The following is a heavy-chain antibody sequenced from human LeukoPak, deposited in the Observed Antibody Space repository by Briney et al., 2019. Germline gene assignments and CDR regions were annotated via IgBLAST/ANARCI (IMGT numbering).Heavy chain of an antibody. Sequence: GGSLRLSCAASGFNFRDHCMDRVRQAPGKGLEWVGHIKTDGSETYYLDSLRGRFSISRDNTNNALYLQMNSLRVEDTAVYYCVKNNGWFHLAQWGQGTLVTVSS. CDR2: IKTDGSET. J-gene: IGHJ4*02. D-gene: IGHD6-19*01. CDR3: VKNNGWFHLAQ. CDR1: GFNFRDHC. V-gene: IGHV3-7*03.